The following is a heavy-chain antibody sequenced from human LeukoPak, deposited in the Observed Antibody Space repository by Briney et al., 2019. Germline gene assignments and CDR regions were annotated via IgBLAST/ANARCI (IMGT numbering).Heavy chain of an antibody. D-gene: IGHD5-12*01. CDR2: ISGSGGST. V-gene: IGHV3-23*01. CDR3: AKAIVGTRALDY. J-gene: IGHJ4*02. Sequence: GGSLRLSCAASGFTFSSYAMSWVRQAPGKGLEWVSAISGSGGSTYYADSVKGRFTISRDNSKDTLYLQMNSLRAEDTAVYYCAKAIVGTRALDYWGQGTLVTAS. CDR1: GFTFSSYA.